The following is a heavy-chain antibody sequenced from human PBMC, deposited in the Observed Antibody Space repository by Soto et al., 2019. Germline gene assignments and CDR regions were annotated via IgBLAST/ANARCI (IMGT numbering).Heavy chain of an antibody. D-gene: IGHD3-10*01. V-gene: IGHV3-30*18. J-gene: IGHJ5*02. CDR2: ISYDGSNK. CDR3: AKDDRIMVRGVIITSPPSRFDP. Sequence: VLQDPSKGLEWVAVISYDGSNKYYADSVKGRFTISRDNSKNTLYLQMNSLRAEDTAVYYCAKDDRIMVRGVIITSPPSRFDPWGQGTLVTVSS.